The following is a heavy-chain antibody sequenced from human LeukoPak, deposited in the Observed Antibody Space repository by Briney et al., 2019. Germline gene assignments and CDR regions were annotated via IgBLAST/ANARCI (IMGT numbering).Heavy chain of an antibody. CDR3: ARGRSLRFLEWLSYRYGMDV. CDR2: MNPNSGNT. D-gene: IGHD3-3*01. Sequence: ASVTVSCKASGYTFTSYDINWVRQATGQGLEWMGWMNPNSGNTGYAQKFQGRVTMTRNTSISTAYMELSSLRSEDTAVYYCARGRSLRFLEWLSYRYGMDVWGQGTTVTVSS. J-gene: IGHJ6*02. V-gene: IGHV1-8*01. CDR1: GYTFTSYD.